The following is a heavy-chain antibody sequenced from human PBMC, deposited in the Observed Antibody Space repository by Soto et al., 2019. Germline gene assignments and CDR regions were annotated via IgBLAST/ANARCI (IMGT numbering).Heavy chain of an antibody. Sequence: PGGSRRLYCEASGFVFTNFWMHWVRHVPGKGLVWVARIDTSGHSTNYAESVKGRFTISRDNAKNTVSLRMNSLRVEDTGVYYCAKDSWYFDLWSQGSQVTVSS. D-gene: IGHD6-13*01. CDR1: GFVFTNFW. CDR3: AKDSWYFDL. V-gene: IGHV3-74*01. J-gene: IGHJ4*02. CDR2: IDTSGHST.